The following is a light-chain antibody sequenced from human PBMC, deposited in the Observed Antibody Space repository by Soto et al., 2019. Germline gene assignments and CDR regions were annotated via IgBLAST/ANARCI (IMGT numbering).Light chain of an antibody. Sequence: AIQLTQSPSSLSASVGDRVTITCRASQGISSALAWYQQKPGKAPKLLIYDASSLESGVPSRFSGSGSGTDFTLTISSLQPEDFANYYCQQFNSYPQVTFGGGTKVEIK. CDR2: DAS. V-gene: IGKV1-13*02. CDR3: QQFNSYPQVT. CDR1: QGISSA. J-gene: IGKJ4*01.